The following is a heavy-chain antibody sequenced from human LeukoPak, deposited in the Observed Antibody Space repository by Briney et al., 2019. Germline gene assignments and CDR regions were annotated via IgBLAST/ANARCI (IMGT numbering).Heavy chain of an antibody. J-gene: IGHJ4*02. CDR2: IIHTGRT. Sequence: PSETLSLTCGVYGGSFSGYYWTWIRQSPGMGLEWIGEIIHTGRTNYNPSLTSRVSISVDTSKNQFSLELSSATAADTAVYYCARGTLVTVYAAFDYWGQGTLVTVSS. CDR1: GGSFSGYY. D-gene: IGHD2/OR15-2a*01. CDR3: ARGTLVTVYAAFDY. V-gene: IGHV4-34*01.